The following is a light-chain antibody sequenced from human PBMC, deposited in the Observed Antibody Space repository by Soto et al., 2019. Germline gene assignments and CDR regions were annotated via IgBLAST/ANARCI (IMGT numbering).Light chain of an antibody. CDR2: RNN. CDR1: SSNIGSNY. J-gene: IGLJ2*01. CDR3: AAWEDSLSGVV. Sequence: QSVLTQPPSASGTPGQRVTISCSGSSSNIGSNYVYWYQQLPGTAPKLLIYRNNQRPSGVPDRFSGSKSGTSASLAISGLRSEDEADYYCAAWEDSLSGVVVGGGTKLTVL. V-gene: IGLV1-47*01.